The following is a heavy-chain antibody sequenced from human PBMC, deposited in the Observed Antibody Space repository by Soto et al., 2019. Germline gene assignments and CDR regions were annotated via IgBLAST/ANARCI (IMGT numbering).Heavy chain of an antibody. CDR2: IYYSGST. CDR1: GGSISSGDYY. CDR3: ARVYDFWSGYFDY. J-gene: IGHJ4*02. V-gene: IGHV4-30-4*01. D-gene: IGHD3-3*01. Sequence: SETLSLTCTVSGGSISSGDYYWSWIRQPPGKGLEWIGYIYYSGSTYYNPSLKSRVTISVDTSKNQFSLKLSSVTAADTAVYYCARVYDFWSGYFDYWGQGTLVTVSS.